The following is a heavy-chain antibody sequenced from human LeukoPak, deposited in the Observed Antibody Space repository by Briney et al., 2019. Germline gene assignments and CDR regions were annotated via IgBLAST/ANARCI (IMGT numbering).Heavy chain of an antibody. D-gene: IGHD2-15*01. V-gene: IGHV1-18*01. Sequence: GASVKVSCKASGYSLTSYGISWVRQAPGQGLEWMGWISAYNGNTNYAQKFQGRVTMTTDTSTSTAYMELRSLRSDDTAAYYCARDHRLGVMVAYGMDVWGQGTTVTVSS. J-gene: IGHJ6*02. CDR2: ISAYNGNT. CDR1: GYSLTSYG. CDR3: ARDHRLGVMVAYGMDV.